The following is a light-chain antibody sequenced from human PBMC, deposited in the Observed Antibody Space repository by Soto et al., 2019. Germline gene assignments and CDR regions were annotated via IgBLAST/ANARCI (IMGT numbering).Light chain of an antibody. CDR1: QSLVHNSGHKY. CDR2: LGS. Sequence: DLVMNQSPLSLSVTPGEPASISCRSSQSLVHNSGHKYLHWYLQKPGQSPQLLIYLGSYRASGVPDKFKGSGSGTDFTLKISGVVASYAASYYCMQVLRTPLPFGQKTQLQL. V-gene: IGKV2-28*01. J-gene: IGKJ2*01. CDR3: MQVLRTPLP.